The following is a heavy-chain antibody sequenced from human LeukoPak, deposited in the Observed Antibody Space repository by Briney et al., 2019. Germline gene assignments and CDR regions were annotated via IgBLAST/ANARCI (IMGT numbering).Heavy chain of an antibody. CDR2: ISDRGRRT. J-gene: IGHJ4*02. CDR1: GITLSNYG. Sequence: GGSLRLSCAVSGITLSNYGMSWVRQAPGKGLECVAGISDRGRRTNYADSVKGRFTISTDHPKNTLYLQMNSLRAEDTAVYFCAKRGVVIRVILVGFHKEAYYFDSWGQGALVTVSS. V-gene: IGHV3-23*01. D-gene: IGHD3-22*01. CDR3: AKRGVVIRVILVGFHKEAYYFDS.